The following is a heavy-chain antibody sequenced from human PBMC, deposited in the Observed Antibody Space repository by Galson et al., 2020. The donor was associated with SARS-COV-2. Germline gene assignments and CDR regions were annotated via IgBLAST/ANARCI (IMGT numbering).Heavy chain of an antibody. V-gene: IGHV4-39*07. CDR2: IYYTAST. D-gene: IGHD3-9*01. J-gene: IGHJ2*01. CDR1: GGSISSNNYY. CDR3: ARDPTSDLVTGYFPHWYFDL. Sequence: ASETLSLTCTVSGGSISSNNYYWGWIRQPPGKGREWIGSIYYTASTYYNPSLKSRVTISVDTSKNQFSLQLSSVTAADTAVYYCARDPTSDLVTGYFPHWYFDLWGRGTLVTVSS.